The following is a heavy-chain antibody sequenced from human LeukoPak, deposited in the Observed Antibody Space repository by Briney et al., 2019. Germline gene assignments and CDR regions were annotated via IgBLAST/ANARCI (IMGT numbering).Heavy chain of an antibody. V-gene: IGHV1-24*01. CDR1: GYTLTELS. D-gene: IGHD7-27*01. J-gene: IGHJ4*02. Sequence: GASVKVSCKVSGYTLTELSMHWVRQAPGKGLEWMGGFDPEDGETIYAQKFQGRVTMTEDTSTDTAYMELSSLRSEDTAVYYCATGPLGGDYFFWWGQGTLVTVSS. CDR3: ATGPLGGDYFFW. CDR2: FDPEDGET.